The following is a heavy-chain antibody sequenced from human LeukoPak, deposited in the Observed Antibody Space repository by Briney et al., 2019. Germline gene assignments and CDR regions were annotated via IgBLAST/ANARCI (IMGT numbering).Heavy chain of an antibody. D-gene: IGHD6-19*01. CDR1: GYTFTSYD. J-gene: IGHJ4*02. CDR3: ARIAVDGPLGY. V-gene: IGHV1-8*01. CDR2: MNPNSGNT. Sequence: ASVKVSCRASGYTFTSYDINWVRQATGQGLEWMGWMNPNSGNTGYAQKFQGRVTMTRDMSTSTVYMELSSLRSEDAAVYYCARIAVDGPLGYWGQGTLVTVSS.